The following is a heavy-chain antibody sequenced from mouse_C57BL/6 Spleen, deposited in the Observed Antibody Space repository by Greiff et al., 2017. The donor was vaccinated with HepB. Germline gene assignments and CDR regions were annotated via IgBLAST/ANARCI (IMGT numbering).Heavy chain of an antibody. CDR1: GFTFSSYA. V-gene: IGHV5-4*01. Sequence: EVQRVESGGGLVKPGGSLKLSCAASGFTFSSYAMSWVRQTPEKRLEWVATISDGGSYTYYPDNVKGRFTISRDNAKNNLYLQMSHLKSEDTAMYYCARAPHGYDRGVDYWGQGTTLTVSS. CDR3: ARAPHGYDRGVDY. D-gene: IGHD2-2*01. J-gene: IGHJ2*01. CDR2: ISDGGSYT.